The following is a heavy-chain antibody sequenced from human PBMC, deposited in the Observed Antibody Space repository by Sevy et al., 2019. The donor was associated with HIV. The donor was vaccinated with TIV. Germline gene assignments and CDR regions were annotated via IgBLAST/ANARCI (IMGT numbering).Heavy chain of an antibody. Sequence: ASVKVSCKVSGYTLTGLSMHWVRQAPGKGLEGMGSFDPEDGERIYAQKLEGRVTMTEDTYADTAYMELNSLRSEDTAVYYCATTKDYYDSSGCPFDYWGQGTLVTVSS. J-gene: IGHJ4*02. CDR2: FDPEDGER. CDR3: ATTKDYYDSSGCPFDY. V-gene: IGHV1-24*01. CDR1: GYTLTGLS. D-gene: IGHD3-22*01.